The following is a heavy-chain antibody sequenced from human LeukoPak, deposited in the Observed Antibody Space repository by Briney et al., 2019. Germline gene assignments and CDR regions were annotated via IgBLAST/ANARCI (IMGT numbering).Heavy chain of an antibody. V-gene: IGHV3-53*01. CDR2: IYPAGTT. J-gene: IGHJ4*02. CDR3: ARGVRSAWYFDL. CDR1: GFTVDNNY. D-gene: IGHD2-21*01. Sequence: GGSLRLSCAASGFTVDNNYMTWVRQPPGKGLGWVSFIYPAGTTYFADSVKGRFTISRDSSENTMYLQMNSLRVDDTAVYFCARGVRSAWYFDLWGQGTPVTVSS.